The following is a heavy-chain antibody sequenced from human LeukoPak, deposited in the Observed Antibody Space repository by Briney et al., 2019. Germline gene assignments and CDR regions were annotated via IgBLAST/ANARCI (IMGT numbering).Heavy chain of an antibody. CDR2: IYYSGST. V-gene: IGHV4-59*01. CDR3: ARGTSGHIDY. Sequence: SETLSLTCTVSGGSISSYYWSWIRQPPGKGLEWIGYIYYSGSTNYNPSLKSRVTISVDTSKNQFSLKLSSVTAADTAVYYCARGTSGHIDYWGQGTLVTVSS. CDR1: GGSISSYY. J-gene: IGHJ4*02.